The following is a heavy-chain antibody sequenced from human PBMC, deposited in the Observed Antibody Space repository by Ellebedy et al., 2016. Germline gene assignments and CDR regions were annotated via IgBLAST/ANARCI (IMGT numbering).Heavy chain of an antibody. V-gene: IGHV4-59*01. CDR2: IYYSGST. CDR1: GGSISSYY. D-gene: IGHD3-9*01. CDR3: ARGGILAVIDY. Sequence: GSLRLSCTVSGGSISSYYWSWIRQPPGKGLEWIGYIYYSGSTNYNPSLKSRVTISVDTSKNQFSLKLSSVTAADTAVYYCARGGILAVIDYWGQGTLVTVSS. J-gene: IGHJ4*02.